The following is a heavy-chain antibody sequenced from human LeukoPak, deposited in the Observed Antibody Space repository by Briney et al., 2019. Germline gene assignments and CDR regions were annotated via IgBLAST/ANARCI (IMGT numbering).Heavy chain of an antibody. Sequence: ASVKVSCKASGYTFTGYYMHWVRQAPGQGLEWMGWINANSGGTNYAQKFQGRVTMTRDTSISTAYMELSRLRSDDTAVYYCARDRLAARGTFDYWGQGTLVTVSS. J-gene: IGHJ4*02. CDR2: INANSGGT. CDR1: GYTFTGYY. CDR3: ARDRLAARGTFDY. V-gene: IGHV1-2*02. D-gene: IGHD6-6*01.